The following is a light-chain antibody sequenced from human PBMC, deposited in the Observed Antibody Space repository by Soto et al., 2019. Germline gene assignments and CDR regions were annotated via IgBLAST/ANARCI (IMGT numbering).Light chain of an antibody. Sequence: IVLANSAVALSLSPAKRATLSCKTSRGVTGNYLAWWQEKPGQAPRLLIYGASSRATGIPHRFSGSGSTTDFTLTISSLEPEDFAVYYCHQRGNGPPWTFGGGTKVDIK. CDR3: HQRGNGPPWT. J-gene: IGKJ4*02. CDR2: GAS. CDR1: RGVTGNY. V-gene: IGKV3D-20*02.